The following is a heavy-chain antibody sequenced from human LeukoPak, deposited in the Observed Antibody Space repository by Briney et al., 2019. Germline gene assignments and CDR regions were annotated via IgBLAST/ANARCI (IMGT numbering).Heavy chain of an antibody. CDR2: IYYSGSI. CDR1: GASISSYY. D-gene: IGHD3-22*01. V-gene: IGHV4-59*01. Sequence: SEALSLTCTVSGASISSYYWSWIRQPPGKGLEWIGDIYYSGSIKYNPSLKSRVTMSVDTSQNQFSLKLSSVTAADTAIYYCARENPSGYYNRPIDYWGQGTLVTASS. J-gene: IGHJ4*02. CDR3: ARENPSGYYNRPIDY.